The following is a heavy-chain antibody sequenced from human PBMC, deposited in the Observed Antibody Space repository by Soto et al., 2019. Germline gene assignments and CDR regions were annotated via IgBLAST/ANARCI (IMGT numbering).Heavy chain of an antibody. V-gene: IGHV1-18*01. J-gene: IGHJ6*02. Sequence: QVQLVQSGAEVKKPGASVKVSCKASGYTFTSYGISWVRQAPGQGLEWMGWISAYNGNTNYAQKLQGRVTMTTDTSTSTAYMELRSLRSDDTAVYYCAGEEARYYGSGSYGMDVWGQGTTVTVSS. CDR1: GYTFTSYG. D-gene: IGHD3-10*01. CDR2: ISAYNGNT. CDR3: AGEEARYYGSGSYGMDV.